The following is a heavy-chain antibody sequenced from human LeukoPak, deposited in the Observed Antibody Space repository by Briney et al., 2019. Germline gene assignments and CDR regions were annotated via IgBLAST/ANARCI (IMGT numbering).Heavy chain of an antibody. V-gene: IGHV1-46*03. J-gene: IGHJ4*02. CDR3: ARPFDASGYHFDY. Sequence: ASVKVSCKASGYTFTSYFVHWGRQAPGQGLEWMGIINPSRGRTTYAQKFQGRVTMTSDTSTSTVYMELSSLRFEDTAMYYCARPFDASGYHFDYWGQGTLVTVSS. CDR1: GYTFTSYF. D-gene: IGHD3-10*01. CDR2: INPSRGRT.